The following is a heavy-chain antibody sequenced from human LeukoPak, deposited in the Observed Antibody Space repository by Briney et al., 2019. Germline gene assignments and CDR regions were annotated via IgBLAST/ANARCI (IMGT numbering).Heavy chain of an antibody. D-gene: IGHD3-10*01. Sequence: PGGSLRLSCAASGFTFSSYSMNWVRQAPGKGLEWVSSISSGSSYIYYADSVKGRFTISRDNAKNSLYLQMNSLRAEDTAVYYCARDFQVWFGEAYGMDVWGKGTTVTVSS. J-gene: IGHJ6*04. CDR2: ISSGSSYI. V-gene: IGHV3-21*01. CDR3: ARDFQVWFGEAYGMDV. CDR1: GFTFSSYS.